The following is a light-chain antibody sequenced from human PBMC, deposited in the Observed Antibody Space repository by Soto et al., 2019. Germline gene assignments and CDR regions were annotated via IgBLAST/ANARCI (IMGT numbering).Light chain of an antibody. Sequence: QSVLTQPPSASGSPGQSVTISCTGTSSDVGGYNYVSWYQQHPGKAPKLMIYEVTKRPSGVPDRFSGSKSGNTASLTVSGLQAEDEADYYCSSSAGSNIFYVFGTGTKVTVL. CDR1: SSDVGGYNY. V-gene: IGLV2-8*01. J-gene: IGLJ1*01. CDR2: EVT. CDR3: SSSAGSNIFYV.